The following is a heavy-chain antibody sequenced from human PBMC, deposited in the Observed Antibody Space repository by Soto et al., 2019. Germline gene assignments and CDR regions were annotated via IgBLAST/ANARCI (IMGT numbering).Heavy chain of an antibody. CDR1: GESFRGFY. V-gene: IGHV4-34*01. CDR3: ARSGLQGGAFDP. J-gene: IGHJ5*02. D-gene: IGHD4-4*01. Sequence: PSETLSLTCALHGESFRGFYWSWIRQPPGKGLECIAEINHAGGTNYNPSLKSRVSISEDTSMNQFSLKLSSVTAADTAVYYCARSGLQGGAFDPWGQGTLVTVSS. CDR2: INHAGGT.